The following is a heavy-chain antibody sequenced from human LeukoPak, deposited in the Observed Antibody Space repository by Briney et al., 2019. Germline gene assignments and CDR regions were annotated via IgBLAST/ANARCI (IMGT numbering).Heavy chain of an antibody. CDR2: ISAYNGNT. CDR3: ARRRLSTGAFDI. Sequence: EASVKVSCKASGYTFTSYGISWVRQAPGQGLEWMGWISAYNGNTNYAQKLQGRVTMTTDTSTSTAYMELSSLRSEDTAVYYCARRRLSTGAFDIWGQGTMVTVSS. J-gene: IGHJ3*02. D-gene: IGHD2-8*02. V-gene: IGHV1-18*01. CDR1: GYTFTSYG.